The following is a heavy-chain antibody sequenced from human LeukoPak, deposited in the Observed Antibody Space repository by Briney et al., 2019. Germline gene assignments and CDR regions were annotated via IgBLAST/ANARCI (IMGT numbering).Heavy chain of an antibody. CDR2: ISYDGSNK. CDR1: GFTFSSYA. Sequence: GGSLRLSCAASGFTFSSYAMHWVRQAPGKGLEWVAVISYDGSNKYYADSVKGRLTISRDNSKNTLYLQMNSLRAEDTAVYYCARDLDFVVVVAATLDYWGQGTLVTVSS. D-gene: IGHD2-15*01. J-gene: IGHJ4*02. CDR3: ARDLDFVVVVAATLDY. V-gene: IGHV3-30*01.